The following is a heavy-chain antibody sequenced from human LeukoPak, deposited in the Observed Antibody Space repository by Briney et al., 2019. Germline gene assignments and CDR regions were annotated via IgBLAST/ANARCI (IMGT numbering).Heavy chain of an antibody. V-gene: IGHV1-18*01. J-gene: IGHJ6*02. CDR2: ISAYNGNT. Sequence: GASVKVSCTASGYTFTSYGISWVRQAPGQGLERMGWISAYNGNTNYAQKLQGRVTMSTDTSTSTAYMELRSLRSDDTAVYYCARDRAFYYGMDVWGQGTAVTVSS. CDR1: GYTFTSYG. D-gene: IGHD3-10*01. CDR3: ARDRAFYYGMDV.